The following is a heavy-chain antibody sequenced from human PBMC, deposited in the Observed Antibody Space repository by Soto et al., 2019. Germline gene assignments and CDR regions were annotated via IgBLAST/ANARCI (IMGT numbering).Heavy chain of an antibody. V-gene: IGHV7-4-1*01. J-gene: IGHJ6*02. CDR3: ARDRIVGATNYYYGMDV. D-gene: IGHD1-26*01. CDR1: GYTFTSYA. CDR2: INTNTGNP. Sequence: EASVKVSCKASGYTFTSYAMNWVRQAPGQGLEWMGWINTNTGNPTYAQGFTGRFVFSLDTSVSTAYLQICSLKASDTAMYYCARDRIVGATNYYYGMDVWGQGTTVTVSS.